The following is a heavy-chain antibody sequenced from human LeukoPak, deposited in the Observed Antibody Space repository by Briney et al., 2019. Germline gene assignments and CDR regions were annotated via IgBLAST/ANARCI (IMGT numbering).Heavy chain of an antibody. Sequence: SETLSLTCTVSGYSISSGYYWGWIRQPPGKGLEWIGSIYHSGSTYYSPSLKSRVTISVDTSKNQFSLKLSSVTAADTAVYYCARDGRGQQLVFDYWGQGTLVTVSS. V-gene: IGHV4-38-2*02. CDR1: GYSISSGYY. CDR2: IYHSGST. D-gene: IGHD6-13*01. J-gene: IGHJ4*02. CDR3: ARDGRGQQLVFDY.